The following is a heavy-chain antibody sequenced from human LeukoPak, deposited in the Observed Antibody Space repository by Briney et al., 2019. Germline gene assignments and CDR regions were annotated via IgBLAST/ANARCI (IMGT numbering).Heavy chain of an antibody. V-gene: IGHV4-61*02. Sequence: SQTLSLTCTVSGGSISSGSHYWSWIRQPAGKGLEWIGRIYTSGSTNYNPSLKSRVTISVDTSKNQFSLKLSSVTAADTAVYYCASTNWDSSGYSDYWGQGTLVTVSS. CDR2: IYTSGST. J-gene: IGHJ4*02. CDR3: ASTNWDSSGYSDY. D-gene: IGHD3-22*01. CDR1: GGSISSGSHY.